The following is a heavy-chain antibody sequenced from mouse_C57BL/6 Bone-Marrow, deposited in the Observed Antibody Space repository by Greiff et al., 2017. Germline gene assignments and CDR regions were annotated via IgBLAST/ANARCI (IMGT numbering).Heavy chain of an antibody. Sequence: QVQLKQPGAELVKPGASVKLSCKASGYTFTSHWMQWVKQRPGQGLEWIGEIDPSDSYTNYNQKFKGKATLTVDTSSSTAYMQLSSLTSEDSAVYYCARYYGYPWFAYWGQGTLVTVSA. V-gene: IGHV1-50*01. CDR3: ARYYGYPWFAY. CDR1: GYTFTSHW. CDR2: IDPSDSYT. J-gene: IGHJ3*01. D-gene: IGHD2-2*01.